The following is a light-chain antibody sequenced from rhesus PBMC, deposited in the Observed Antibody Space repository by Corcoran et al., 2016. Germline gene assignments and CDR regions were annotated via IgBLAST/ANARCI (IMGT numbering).Light chain of an antibody. CDR1: QSVSSS. CDR3: RTYSSWPLT. CDR2: DAY. V-gene: IGKV3-35*01. Sequence: EIVLTQSPATLSLSPGERATLSCRASQSVSSSLAWYQQKPGQAPRLLIYDAYRRATGIPDRVSGSGSGTAFTRTISGLEPEDVGVYYCRTYSSWPLTFGGGTKVELK. J-gene: IGKJ4*01.